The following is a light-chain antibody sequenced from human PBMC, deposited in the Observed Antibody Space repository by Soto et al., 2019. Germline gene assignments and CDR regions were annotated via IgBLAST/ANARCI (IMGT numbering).Light chain of an antibody. CDR1: QSLVHRDGNTY. V-gene: IGKV2-24*01. CDR3: MQATQPYT. CDR2: MIS. Sequence: EIVMTQTPLSSRVTLGQPASISCRSSQSLVHRDGNTYLSWLHQRPGQPPRLLIYMISDRFSGVPDRFSGSGAGTDFTLKISRVEAEDVGVYYCMQATQPYTFGQGTKLEIE. J-gene: IGKJ2*01.